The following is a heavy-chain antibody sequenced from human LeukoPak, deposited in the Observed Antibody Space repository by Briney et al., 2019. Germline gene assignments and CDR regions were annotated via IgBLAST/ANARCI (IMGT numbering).Heavy chain of an antibody. CDR3: AREAQLWLLFDY. CDR2: IIPILGIA. J-gene: IGHJ4*02. V-gene: IGHV1-69*04. CDR1: GYTFTRYD. Sequence: ASVKVSCKASGYTFTRYDINWVRQAPGQGLEWMGRIIPILGIANYAQKFQGRVTITADKSTSTAYMELSSLRSEDTAVYYCAREAQLWLLFDYWGQGTLVTVSS. D-gene: IGHD5-18*01.